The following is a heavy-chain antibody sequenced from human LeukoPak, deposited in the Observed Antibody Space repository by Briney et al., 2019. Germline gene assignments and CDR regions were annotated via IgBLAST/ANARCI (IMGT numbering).Heavy chain of an antibody. Sequence: PGGSLRLSCAASGFTFSNAWMSWVRQAPGKGLEWVGRIKSKTDGGTTDYAAPVKGRFTISRDDSKNTLYLQINSLKTEDSAVYYCTTDIDILTGYPIDYWGQGTLVTVSS. CDR1: GFTFSNAW. CDR3: TTDIDILTGYPIDY. V-gene: IGHV3-15*01. D-gene: IGHD3-9*01. CDR2: IKSKTDGGTT. J-gene: IGHJ4*02.